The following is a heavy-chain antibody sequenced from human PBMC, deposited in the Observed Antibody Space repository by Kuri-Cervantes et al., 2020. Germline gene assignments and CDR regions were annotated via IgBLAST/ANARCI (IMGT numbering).Heavy chain of an antibody. CDR1: GFTFSSYV. Sequence: GESLKISCAASGFTFSSYVMSWVRQAPGKGLEWVSYISSSSSTIYYADSVKGRFTISRDNSKNTLYLQMNSLRAEDTAVYYCARVTGIVGSTTADYWGQGTLVTVSS. J-gene: IGHJ4*02. CDR3: ARVTGIVGSTTADY. V-gene: IGHV3-48*01. CDR2: ISSSSSTI. D-gene: IGHD1-26*01.